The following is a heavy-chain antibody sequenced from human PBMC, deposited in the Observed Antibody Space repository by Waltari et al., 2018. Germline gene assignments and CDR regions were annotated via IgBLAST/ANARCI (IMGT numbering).Heavy chain of an antibody. Sequence: EVQLVESGGGLVQPGGSLRLSCAASGLTFSSYWMSWVRQAPGKGLEVVANIKQDGSEKYYVGSVEGRFTISRDNAKNSLYLQMNSLRAEDTAVYYCARVMTTVNYYYYMDVWGKGTTVTVSS. V-gene: IGHV3-7*01. CDR1: GLTFSSYW. CDR3: ARVMTTVNYYYYMDV. CDR2: IKQDGSEK. J-gene: IGHJ6*03. D-gene: IGHD4-17*01.